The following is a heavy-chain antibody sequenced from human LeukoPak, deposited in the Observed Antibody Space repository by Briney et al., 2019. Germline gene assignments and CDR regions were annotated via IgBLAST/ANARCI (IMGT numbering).Heavy chain of an antibody. Sequence: GRTLRLSCAASGFTFSSYWMSSVRHAPEKGLERVANITRNVSAKYKTASVKGRFTISRDNARNSLYLQMNSLKAEDTAVYYCARDNVPSTTWVGLRLRRRLNSYFDYWGQGTLVTVSS. V-gene: IGHV3-7*01. CDR3: ARDNVPSTTWVGLRLRRRLNSYFDY. CDR1: GFTFSSYW. CDR2: ITRNVSAK. J-gene: IGHJ4*02. D-gene: IGHD5-12*01.